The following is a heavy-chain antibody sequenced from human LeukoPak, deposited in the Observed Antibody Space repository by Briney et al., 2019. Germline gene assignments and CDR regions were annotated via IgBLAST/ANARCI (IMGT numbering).Heavy chain of an antibody. V-gene: IGHV3-23*01. CDR3: AKTIVIPIALGVFDY. D-gene: IGHD3-16*02. J-gene: IGHJ4*02. Sequence: PGGSLRLSCAASGFTFSSYGMHWVRQAPGKGLEWVSTISDNGGSTYYADSVKGRFTISRDNSKNTLYLQMNSLRAEDTAIYYCAKTIVIPIALGVFDYWGQGTLVTVSS. CDR2: ISDNGGST. CDR1: GFTFSSYG.